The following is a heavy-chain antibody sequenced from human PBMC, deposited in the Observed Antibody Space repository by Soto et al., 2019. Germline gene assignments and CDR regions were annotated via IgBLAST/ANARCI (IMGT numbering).Heavy chain of an antibody. V-gene: IGHV4-4*07. J-gene: IGHJ6*02. CDR1: GGSISSYY. CDR2: IYTSGST. Sequence: QVQLQESGPGLVKPSETLSLTCTVSGGSISSYYWSWIRQPAGKGLEWIWRIYTSGSTNYNPSLRRRVTMSVDTCKNQFCLKLSVVAAADTAVYYCARGIPVACSSSALNYYYGMDVWGQGTTVTVSS. D-gene: IGHD6-6*01. CDR3: ARGIPVACSSSALNYYYGMDV.